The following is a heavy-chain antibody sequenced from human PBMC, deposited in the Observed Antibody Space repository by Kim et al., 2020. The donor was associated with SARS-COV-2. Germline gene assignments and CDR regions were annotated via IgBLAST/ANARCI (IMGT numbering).Heavy chain of an antibody. V-gene: IGHV3-30-3*01. Sequence: GGSLRLSCAASGFTFSSYAMHWVRQAPGKGLEWVAVISYDGSNKYYADSVKGRFTISRDNSKNTLYLQMNSLRAEDTAVYYCARNPPPYHGWFDPWGQGTLVTVSS. CDR3: ARNPPPYHGWFDP. CDR2: ISYDGSNK. CDR1: GFTFSSYA. D-gene: IGHD2-2*01. J-gene: IGHJ5*02.